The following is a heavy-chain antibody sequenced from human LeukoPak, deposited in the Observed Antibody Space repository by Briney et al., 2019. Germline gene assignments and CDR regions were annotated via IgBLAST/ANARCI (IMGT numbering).Heavy chain of an antibody. D-gene: IGHD3-10*01. J-gene: IGHJ4*02. CDR2: IYYSGRT. Sequence: SETLSLTCTVSGGSISNYFWSWIRQPPGKGLEWIGSIYYSGRTYYNPSLKSRVSISVATSENQFSLRLTSVTAADTAVYYCASGFGSYYDSGYWGQGRLVTVSS. V-gene: IGHV4-59*05. CDR3: ASGFGSYYDSGY. CDR1: GGSISNYF.